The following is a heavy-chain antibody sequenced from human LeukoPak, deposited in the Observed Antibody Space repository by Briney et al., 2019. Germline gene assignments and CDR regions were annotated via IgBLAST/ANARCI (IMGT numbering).Heavy chain of an antibody. J-gene: IGHJ4*02. CDR1: GGSISSSSYY. CDR3: ARVPRVRIVVVPAAMSYFDY. Sequence: SETPSLTCTVSGGSISSSSYYWGWIRQPPGKGLEWIGSIYYSGSTYYNPSLKSRVTISVDTSKNQFSLKLSSVTAADTAVYYCARVPRVRIVVVPAAMSYFDYWGQGTLVTVSS. CDR2: IYYSGST. V-gene: IGHV4-39*01. D-gene: IGHD2-2*01.